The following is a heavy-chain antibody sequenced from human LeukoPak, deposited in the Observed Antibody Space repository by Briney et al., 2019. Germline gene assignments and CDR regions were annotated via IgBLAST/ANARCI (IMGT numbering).Heavy chain of an antibody. CDR2: ICSSSRFI. J-gene: IGHJ6*03. D-gene: IGHD6-19*01. Sequence: GFLRTSCTASWFHFSCYFMSWGRPAPGEGLGLVSSICSSSRFIHYADSLKGRFTISRDNAKNSLYLQINSLRAEDTAVYYCARGRAVAGIPAYFYYYMDVWGKGTTVTVSS. CDR3: ARGRAVAGIPAYFYYYMDV. CDR1: WFHFSCYF. V-gene: IGHV3-21*01.